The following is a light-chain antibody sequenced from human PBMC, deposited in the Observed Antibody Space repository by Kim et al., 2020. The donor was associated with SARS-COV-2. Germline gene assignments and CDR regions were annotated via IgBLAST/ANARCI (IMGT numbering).Light chain of an antibody. V-gene: IGLV2-8*01. CDR1: SSDIGAYEN. J-gene: IGLJ1*01. Sequence: PGQSVTISCTGSSSDIGAYENVSWYQQHPGKAPKLMISQVSKRSSGVPDRFSGSKSGNPASLTVSGLQAEDEADYYCCSYARTSYVFGTGTKVTVL. CDR2: QVS. CDR3: CSYARTSYV.